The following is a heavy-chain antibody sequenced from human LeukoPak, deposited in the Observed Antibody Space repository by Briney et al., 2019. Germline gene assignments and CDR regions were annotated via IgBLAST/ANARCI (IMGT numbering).Heavy chain of an antibody. CDR1: GFTFSNSD. V-gene: IGHV3-35*02. D-gene: IGHD2-2*01. J-gene: IGHJ4*02. Sequence: GGSLRLSCAASGFTFSNSDMNWVHQAPGKGLEWVSGVSWNGSRTHYADSVKGQFIISRDNSKNTLYLQMNSLRAEDTAVYYCAKDPQPGRAAHIVVVPAASRGYWGQGTLVTVSS. CDR3: AKDPQPGRAAHIVVVPAASRGY. CDR2: VSWNGSRT.